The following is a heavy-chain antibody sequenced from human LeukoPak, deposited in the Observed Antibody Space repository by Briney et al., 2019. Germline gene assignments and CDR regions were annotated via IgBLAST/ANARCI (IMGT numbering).Heavy chain of an antibody. CDR3: ARTYYYDSSGYYPNFDY. CDR1: GYTFTGYY. V-gene: IGHV1-2*02. D-gene: IGHD3-22*01. CDR2: INPNSGGT. J-gene: IGHJ4*02. Sequence: GASVKVSCKASGYTFTGYYMHWVRQAPGQGLEWMGWINPNSGGTNYAQKFQGRVTMTRDASISTAYMELSRLRSDDTAVYYCARTYYYDSSGYYPNFDYWGQGTLVRVSS.